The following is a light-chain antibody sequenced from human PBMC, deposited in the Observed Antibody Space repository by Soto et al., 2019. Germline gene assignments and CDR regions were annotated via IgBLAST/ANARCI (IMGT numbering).Light chain of an antibody. CDR2: AAS. CDR3: QQSYMDPIT. Sequence: DIQLTQSPSFLSASVGDRVTITCRASQGISSYLAWYQQKPGKAPKLLIYAASTLQSGVPSRFSGSGSGTDFTLSISSVQPEDFATYFCQQSYMDPITFGQGTRLEI. CDR1: QGISSY. V-gene: IGKV1-9*01. J-gene: IGKJ5*01.